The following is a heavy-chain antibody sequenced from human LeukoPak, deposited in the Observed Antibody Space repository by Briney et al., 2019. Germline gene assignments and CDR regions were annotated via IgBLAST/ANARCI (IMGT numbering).Heavy chain of an antibody. CDR2: IKQDGSDR. D-gene: IGHD6-19*01. CDR1: GFTLSNYW. J-gene: IGHJ4*02. V-gene: IGHV3-7*03. Sequence: PGGSLRLSCAASGFTLSNYWMSWVRQAPGTGLEWVANIKQDGSDRNYVTSVRGRFTISRDNAESSLFLQMNSLRAEDTAVYYCVRNLAVAGTCFDSWGQGTLVTVSS. CDR3: VRNLAVAGTCFDS.